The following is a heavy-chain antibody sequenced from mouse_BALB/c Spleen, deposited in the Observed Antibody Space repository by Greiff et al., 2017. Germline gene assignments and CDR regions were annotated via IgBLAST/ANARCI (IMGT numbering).Heavy chain of an antibody. V-gene: IGHV2-9*02. J-gene: IGHJ3*01. CDR2: IWAGGST. CDR3: ARDRDYYGSSYVWFAY. CDR1: GFSLTSYG. Sequence: VKLVESGPGLVAPSQSLSITCTVSGFSLTSYGVHWVRQPPGKGLEWLGVIWAGGSTNYNSALMSRLSISKDNSKSQVFLKMNSLQTDDTAMYYCARDRDYYGSSYVWFAYWGQGTLVTVSA. D-gene: IGHD1-1*01.